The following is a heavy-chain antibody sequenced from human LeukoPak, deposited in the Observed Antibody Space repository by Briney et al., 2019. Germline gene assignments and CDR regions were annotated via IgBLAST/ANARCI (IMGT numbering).Heavy chain of an antibody. CDR1: GGSISSYY. CDR2: IYTSGST. CDR3: ARSDYDILTGHTTPFDY. V-gene: IGHV4-4*07. D-gene: IGHD3-9*01. J-gene: IGHJ4*02. Sequence: SETLSLTCTVSGGSISSYYWSWIRQPAGKGLEWIGRIYTSGSTNYNPSLKSRVTMSVDTSKNQFSLKLSSVTAADTAVYYCARSDYDILTGHTTPFDYWGQGTLVTVSS.